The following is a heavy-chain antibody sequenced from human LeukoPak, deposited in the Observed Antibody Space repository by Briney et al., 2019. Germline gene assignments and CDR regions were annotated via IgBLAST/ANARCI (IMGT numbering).Heavy chain of an antibody. CDR1: GGSISSSRYY. CDR2: IYYSGST. V-gene: IGHV4-39*01. CDR3: ASRKAAEAFDI. D-gene: IGHD6-13*01. Sequence: NSSETLSLTCTVSGGSISSSRYYWGWIRQPPGKGLEWIGNIYYSGSTYYNPSLKSRVTISVDTSKNQFSLRLSSVTAADTAVYYCASRKAAEAFDIWGQGTMATVSS. J-gene: IGHJ3*02.